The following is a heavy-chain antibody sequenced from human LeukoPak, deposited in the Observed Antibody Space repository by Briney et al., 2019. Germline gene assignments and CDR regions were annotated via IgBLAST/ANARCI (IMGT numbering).Heavy chain of an antibody. V-gene: IGHV1-69*05. J-gene: IGHJ4*02. D-gene: IGHD5-24*01. CDR2: IIPIFGTA. Sequence: GASVKVSCKASGGTFSSYAISWVRQAPGQGLEWMGRIIPIFGTANYAQKFQGRVTITTDESTSTAYMELSGLRSEDTAVYYCARDSRRDGYNWGYFDYWGQGTLVTVSS. CDR1: GGTFSSYA. CDR3: ARDSRRDGYNWGYFDY.